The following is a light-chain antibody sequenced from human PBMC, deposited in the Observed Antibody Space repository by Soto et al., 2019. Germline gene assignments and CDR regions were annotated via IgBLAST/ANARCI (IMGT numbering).Light chain of an antibody. CDR3: QQYNNWPQT. J-gene: IGKJ1*01. CDR1: QSVSISY. V-gene: IGKV3-15*01. CDR2: DAS. Sequence: EIVLTQSPGTLSLSPGERACLSCRASQSVSISYLAWYQQIPGQAPRLLIYDASTRATGIPARFSGSGSGTDFTLTISGLQSEDFAVYYCQQYNNWPQTFGQGTKVDIK.